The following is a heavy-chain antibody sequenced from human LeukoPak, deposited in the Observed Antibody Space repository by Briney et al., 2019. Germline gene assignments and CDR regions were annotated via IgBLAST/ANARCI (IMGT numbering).Heavy chain of an antibody. CDR3: ARDSGGYDSDDY. CDR1: GDSINSGPYY. J-gene: IGHJ4*02. V-gene: IGHV4-39*02. CDR2: IYHDMRT. D-gene: IGHD3-16*01. Sequence: SETLSLNCTVSGDSINSGPYYWGWIRQPPGKGLEWIGTIYHDMRTFYNPSLKSRVAISIDTSKNQFSLELRSVTAADTAVYYCARDSGGYDSDDYWGQGTLVTVSS.